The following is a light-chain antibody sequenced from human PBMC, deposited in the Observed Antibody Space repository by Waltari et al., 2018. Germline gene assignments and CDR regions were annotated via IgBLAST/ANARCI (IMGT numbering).Light chain of an antibody. CDR3: QQRYSWPT. CDR2: DAS. CDR1: QSINTY. J-gene: IGKJ2*01. V-gene: IGKV3-11*01. Sequence: EIVLTQSPATLSLSPGERATLSCRASQSINTYLAWYQQKPGQAPRLLIYDASHRATGIPARFSGSVSGTDFTLTISSLEPDDFAGYYCQQRYSWPTFGQGTKLEI.